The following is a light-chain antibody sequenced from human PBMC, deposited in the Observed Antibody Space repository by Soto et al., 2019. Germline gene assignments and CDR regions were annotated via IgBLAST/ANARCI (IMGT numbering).Light chain of an antibody. V-gene: IGKV1-39*01. J-gene: IGKJ1*01. CDR2: SAS. CDR1: QTVTDY. CDR3: QQSYSTPWT. Sequence: DIQMTQSPSTLSASVGDTVTITCRPGQTVTDYLNWYQHKPGKAPKLLIYSASTLQSGVPSRFSGSGSGTDFTLTITSLQPEDFATYYCQQSYSTPWTFGQGTKVDIK.